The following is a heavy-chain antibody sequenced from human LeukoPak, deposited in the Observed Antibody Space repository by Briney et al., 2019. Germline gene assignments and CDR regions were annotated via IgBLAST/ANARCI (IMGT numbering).Heavy chain of an antibody. CDR2: IYYSGST. V-gene: IGHV4-59*01. CDR1: GGSISSYY. D-gene: IGHD3-9*01. J-gene: IGHJ4*02. Sequence: SETLSLTCTVSGGSISSYYWSWIRQPPGKGLEWIGYIYYSGSTNYNPSLKSRVTISVDTSKNQFSLKLSSVTAADTAVYYCARAHLRYFDWLEFDYWGQGTLVTVSS. CDR3: ARAHLRYFDWLEFDY.